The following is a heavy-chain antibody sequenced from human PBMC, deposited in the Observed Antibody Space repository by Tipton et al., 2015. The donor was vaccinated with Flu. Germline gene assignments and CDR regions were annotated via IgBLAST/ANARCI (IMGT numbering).Heavy chain of an antibody. Sequence: TLSLTCTVSGGSISSSSYYWGWIRQPPGKGLEWIGSIYYSGSTYYNPSLKSRVTIYVDTSKNQFSQKLSSVTAADTAVYYYATKEVSYCSGGSCYSYYFDYWGQGTLVTVSS. CDR2: IYYSGST. CDR1: GGSISSSSYY. CDR3: ATKEVSYCSGGSCYSYYFDY. J-gene: IGHJ4*02. D-gene: IGHD2-15*01. V-gene: IGHV4-39*01.